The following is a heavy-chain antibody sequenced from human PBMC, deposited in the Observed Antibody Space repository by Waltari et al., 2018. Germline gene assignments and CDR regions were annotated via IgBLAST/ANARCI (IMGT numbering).Heavy chain of an antibody. Sequence: QVQLQESGPGLVKPSETLSLTCTVSGGSISSYYWRWIRQPPGKGLEWLGYIYYRGSTNYNPSLKSRVTISVDTSKNQFSLKLSSVTAADTAVYYCARQKSDYDIWRNPYYYYYMDVWGKGTTVTISS. CDR2: IYYRGST. J-gene: IGHJ6*03. CDR3: ARQKSDYDIWRNPYYYYYMDV. CDR1: GGSISSYY. V-gene: IGHV4-59*08. D-gene: IGHD3-3*01.